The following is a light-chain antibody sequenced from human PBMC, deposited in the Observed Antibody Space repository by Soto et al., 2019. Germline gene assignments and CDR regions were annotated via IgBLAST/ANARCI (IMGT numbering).Light chain of an antibody. V-gene: IGLV2-8*01. CDR2: EVS. J-gene: IGLJ3*02. Sequence: QSALTQPHSASGSPGQSVTISCTGTSSDVGGYNYVSWYQQHPGKAPKLMIYEVSKRPSGVPDRFSGAKSGNTASLTVSGLQSEYEADYYCSSYAGSNNWVFGGGTKLTVL. CDR3: SSYAGSNNWV. CDR1: SSDVGGYNY.